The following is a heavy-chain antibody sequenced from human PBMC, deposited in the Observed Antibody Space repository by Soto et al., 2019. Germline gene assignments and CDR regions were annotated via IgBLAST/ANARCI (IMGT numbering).Heavy chain of an antibody. CDR2: IYYSGST. D-gene: IGHD1-26*01. J-gene: IGHJ6*02. V-gene: IGHV4-39*01. Sequence: QLQLQESGPGLVKPSETLSLTCTVSGGSISSSSYYWGWIRQPPGKGLEWIGSIYYSGSTYYNPSLKSRVTISVDTSKNQFSLKLSSVTAADTAVYYCARWDLVGGGYHGMDVWGQGTTVTVSS. CDR3: ARWDLVGGGYHGMDV. CDR1: GGSISSSSYY.